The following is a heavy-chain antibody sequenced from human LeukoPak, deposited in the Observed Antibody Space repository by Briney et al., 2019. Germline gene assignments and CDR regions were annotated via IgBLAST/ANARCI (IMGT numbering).Heavy chain of an antibody. D-gene: IGHD3-22*01. V-gene: IGHV3-30*02. J-gene: IGHJ4*02. CDR1: GFTFSSYG. CDR3: ARDLNDSSGNDY. Sequence: GGSLRLSCAASGFTFSSYGMHWVRQAPGKGLEWVAFIRYDGSNKYYADSVKGRFTISRDNAKNSLYLQMNSLRAEDTAVYYCARDLNDSSGNDYWGQGTLVTVSS. CDR2: IRYDGSNK.